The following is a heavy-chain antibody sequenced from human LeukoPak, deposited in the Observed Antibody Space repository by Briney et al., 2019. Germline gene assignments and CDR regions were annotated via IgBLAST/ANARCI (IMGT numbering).Heavy chain of an antibody. CDR2: IHQHGNEK. D-gene: IGHD2-8*01. CDR1: GFTFSNYW. Sequence: GGSLRLSCAASGFTFSNYWMSWVRQAPGKGLEWVASIHQHGNEKYFVDSVRGRFTISRDNAKKPLYLQMSSLRAEDTAVYYCATLNGPLFEYWGQGTLVTVSS. V-gene: IGHV3-7*01. J-gene: IGHJ4*02. CDR3: ATLNGPLFEY.